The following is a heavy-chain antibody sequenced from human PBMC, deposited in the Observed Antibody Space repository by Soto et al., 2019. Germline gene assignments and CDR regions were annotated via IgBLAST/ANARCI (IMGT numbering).Heavy chain of an antibody. CDR1: GGSFSGYY. Sequence: QVQLQQWGAGLLKPSETLSLTCAVYGGSFSGYYWSWIRQPPGKGLEWIGEINHSGSTNYNPSLKSRVTISVDTSKNQFSLKLSSVTAADTAVYYCARASAGSSSFRDYYYYGMDVWGQGTTVTVSS. V-gene: IGHV4-34*01. CDR2: INHSGST. J-gene: IGHJ6*02. D-gene: IGHD6-6*01. CDR3: ARASAGSSSFRDYYYYGMDV.